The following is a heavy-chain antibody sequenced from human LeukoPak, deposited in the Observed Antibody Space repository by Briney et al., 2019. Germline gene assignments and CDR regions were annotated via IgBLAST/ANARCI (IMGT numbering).Heavy chain of an antibody. D-gene: IGHD1-1*01. Sequence: SETLSLTCTVSGGSISGYYLSWIRQPPGKGLEWIGYMYSSGSANYNPSLKRRVTISVDTSKNQFSLKLSSVTAADTAVYYCASGFRGQLGYFDYWGQGTLVTVSS. J-gene: IGHJ4*02. CDR3: ASGFRGQLGYFDY. CDR1: GGSISGYY. CDR2: MYSSGSA. V-gene: IGHV4-59*01.